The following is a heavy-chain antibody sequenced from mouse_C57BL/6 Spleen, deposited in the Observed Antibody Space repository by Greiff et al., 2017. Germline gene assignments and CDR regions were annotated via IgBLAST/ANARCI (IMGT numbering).Heavy chain of an antibody. Sequence: QVQLQQSGAELVRPGASVTLSCKASGYTFTDYEMHWVKQTPVHGLEWIGAFDPETGGTAYNQTFKGKAILTADKSSSTAYMELRSLTSEDSAVYYCTKTTVEWYFDGWGTGTTVTVSS. V-gene: IGHV1-15*01. CDR2: FDPETGGT. CDR1: GYTFTDYE. CDR3: TKTTVEWYFDG. J-gene: IGHJ1*03. D-gene: IGHD1-1*01.